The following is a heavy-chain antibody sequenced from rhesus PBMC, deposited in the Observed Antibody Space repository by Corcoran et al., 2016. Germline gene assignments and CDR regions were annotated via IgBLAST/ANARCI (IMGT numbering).Heavy chain of an antibody. J-gene: IGHJ4*01. CDR1: GFSISTSGMV. V-gene: IGHV2-174*01. Sequence: QVTLKESGPALVKPTQTLTLTCTFSGFSISTSGMVVGWIRQPPWKALEWLELIYWVDDKYYSKALKSRITISKDTYKNQVVLTMTNMDTVDTATYYCARRRLNTVTSFDYWGQGVLVTVSS. CDR2: IYWVDDK. D-gene: IGHD4-23*01. CDR3: ARRRLNTVTSFDY.